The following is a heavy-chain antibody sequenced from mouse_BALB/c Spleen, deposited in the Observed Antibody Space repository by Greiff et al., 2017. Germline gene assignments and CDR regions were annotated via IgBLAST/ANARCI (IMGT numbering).Heavy chain of an antibody. CDR1: GYSITSGYY. J-gene: IGHJ2*01. D-gene: IGHD1-1*01. V-gene: IGHV3-6*02. CDR3: ARYYGYLDY. Sequence: DVKLQESGPGLVKPSQSLSLTCSVTGYSITSGYYWNWIRQFPGNKLEWMGYISYDGSNNYNPSLKNRISITRDTSKNQFFLKLNSVTTEDTATYYCARYYGYLDYWGQGTTLTVSS. CDR2: ISYDGSN.